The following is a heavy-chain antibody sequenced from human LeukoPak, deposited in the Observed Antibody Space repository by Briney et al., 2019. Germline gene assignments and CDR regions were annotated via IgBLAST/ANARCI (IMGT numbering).Heavy chain of an antibody. Sequence: ASVKVSCKASGYTFTSYYMHWVRQAPGQGLEWMGIINPSGGSTSYAQKFQGRVTITADESTSTAYMELSSLRSEDTAVYYCARSWLTGYYYFDYWGQGTLVTVSS. CDR3: ARSWLTGYYYFDY. CDR1: GYTFTSYY. V-gene: IGHV1-46*01. D-gene: IGHD3-9*01. J-gene: IGHJ4*02. CDR2: INPSGGST.